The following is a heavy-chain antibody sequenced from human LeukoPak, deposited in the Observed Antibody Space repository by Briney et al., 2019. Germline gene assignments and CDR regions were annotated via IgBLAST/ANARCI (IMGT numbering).Heavy chain of an antibody. CDR3: ARDWCSSTSCLDAFDI. J-gene: IGHJ3*02. CDR1: GGSISSYY. Sequence: SETLSLTCTVSGGSISSYYWSWIRQPPGKGLEWIGYIYYSGSTNYNPSLKSRVTISVDTSKNQFSLKLSSVTAADTAVYYCARDWCSSTSCLDAFDIWGQGTMVTVSS. CDR2: IYYSGST. V-gene: IGHV4-59*01. D-gene: IGHD2-2*01.